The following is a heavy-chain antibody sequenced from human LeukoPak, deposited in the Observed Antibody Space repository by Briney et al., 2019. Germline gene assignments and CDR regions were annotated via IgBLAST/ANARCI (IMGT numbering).Heavy chain of an antibody. J-gene: IGHJ4*02. CDR2: INPNRGGT. CDR1: VYTFTNYY. Sequence: GASLKVSCKASVYTFTNYYVYCGRHAPVQGLECMGWINPNRGGTNYAQRFQGRVTMTRDTSISTAYMELSRLTSDDTAVYYCARDAIVRDYSNSDYWGQGTLVTVSS. D-gene: IGHD4-11*01. V-gene: IGHV1-2*02. CDR3: ARDAIVRDYSNSDY.